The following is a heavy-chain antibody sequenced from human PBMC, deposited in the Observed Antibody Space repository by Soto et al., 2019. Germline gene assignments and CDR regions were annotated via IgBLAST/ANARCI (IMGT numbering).Heavy chain of an antibody. D-gene: IGHD1-26*01. CDR3: ARDKSGSYYKDY. Sequence: PSATLSLTCAVYGGSFSGYYWSWIRQPPGKGLEWIGEINHSGSTNYNPSLKSRVTISVDTSKNQFSLKLSSVTAADTAVYYCARDKSGSYYKDYWGQGTLVTVSS. CDR1: GGSFSGYY. V-gene: IGHV4-34*01. J-gene: IGHJ4*02. CDR2: INHSGST.